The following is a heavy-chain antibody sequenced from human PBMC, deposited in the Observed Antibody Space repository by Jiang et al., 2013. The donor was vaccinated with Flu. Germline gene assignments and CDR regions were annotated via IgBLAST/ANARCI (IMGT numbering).Heavy chain of an antibody. V-gene: IGHV1-69*04. J-gene: IGHJ4*01. CDR2: VIIPTPGIT. CDR3: ARGEKWDLPPGY. D-gene: IGHD1-26*01. CDR1: GGTFKTYG. Sequence: SGAEVKKPGSSVKVSCKASGGTFKTYGLSWVRQAPGQGLEWMGRVIIPTPGITTYAQNFQGRVTITADKSTSTAYMELSSLRSEDTAVYYCARGEKWDLPPGYWGPGTLVTVSS.